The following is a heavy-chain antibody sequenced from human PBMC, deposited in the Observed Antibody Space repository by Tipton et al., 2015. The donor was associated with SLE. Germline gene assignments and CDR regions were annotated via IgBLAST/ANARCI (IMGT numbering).Heavy chain of an antibody. D-gene: IGHD7-27*01. Sequence: TLSPTCIVSGYSINSGYYWGWIRQPPGKGLEWIGIIYHNGSTSYIPSLKSRVTISVDTSKNQFSLRLSSVTAVDTAVYFCARLSGDSTWYVDLWGRGTLVTVSS. CDR1: GYSINSGYY. J-gene: IGHJ2*01. CDR2: IYHNGST. V-gene: IGHV4-38-2*02. CDR3: ARLSGDSTWYVDL.